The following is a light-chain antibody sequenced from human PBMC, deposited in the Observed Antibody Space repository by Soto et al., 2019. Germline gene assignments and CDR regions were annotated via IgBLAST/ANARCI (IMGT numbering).Light chain of an antibody. V-gene: IGKV3-11*01. CDR3: QQRSNSPMYT. CDR2: DAS. J-gene: IGKJ2*01. CDR1: QSISTY. Sequence: EIVLTQSPATLSLSPGERATLSCRASQSISTYLAWYQQKPGQPPRLLIYDASNRATGIPARFSGSGSGTDFTLTISSLEPEDFAVYYCQQRSNSPMYTFGHGTKLEIK.